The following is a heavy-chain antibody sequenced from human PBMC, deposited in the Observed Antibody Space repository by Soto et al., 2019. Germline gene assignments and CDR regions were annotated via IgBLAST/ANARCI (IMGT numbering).Heavy chain of an antibody. CDR3: ARDISYGSGTAYGY. J-gene: IGHJ4*02. D-gene: IGHD3-10*01. CDR1: GYTFTTHG. V-gene: IGHV1-18*01. Sequence: QVQLVQSGAEVKKPGASVKVSCKASGYTFTTHGISWVRQAPGQGLEWMGWVSGDNGHTNYAQSLQGRVTMTTDTSTNTAYMELRSLRSDDTAVYYCARDISYGSGTAYGYWGQGTPVTVSS. CDR2: VSGDNGHT.